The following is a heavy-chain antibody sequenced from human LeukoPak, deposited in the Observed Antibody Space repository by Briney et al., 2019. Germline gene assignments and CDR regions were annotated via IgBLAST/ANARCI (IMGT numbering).Heavy chain of an antibody. CDR3: AKIVQFTAATGTGLGY. J-gene: IGHJ4*02. CDR2: IWYDASYL. Sequence: GGSLRLSCAASGFTFSSYEMNWVRQAPGKGLDWVAVIWYDASYLYYADSVKGRFTISRDNSKNTMYLQMNNLRAEDTAVYYCAKIVQFTAATGTGLGYWGQGTLVTVSP. D-gene: IGHD6-13*01. V-gene: IGHV3-33*06. CDR1: GFTFSSYE.